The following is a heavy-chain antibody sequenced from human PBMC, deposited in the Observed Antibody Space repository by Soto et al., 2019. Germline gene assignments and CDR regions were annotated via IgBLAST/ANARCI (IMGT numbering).Heavy chain of an antibody. Sequence: GGSLRLSCAASGFTFSSYAMSWVRQAPGKGLEWVSAISGSGGSTYYADSVKGRFTISRDNSKNTLYLQMNSLRAEDTAVYYCAKPIHDFWSGYYSHPFDYWGQGTLVTVSS. D-gene: IGHD3-3*01. CDR2: ISGSGGST. CDR3: AKPIHDFWSGYYSHPFDY. CDR1: GFTFSSYA. V-gene: IGHV3-23*01. J-gene: IGHJ4*02.